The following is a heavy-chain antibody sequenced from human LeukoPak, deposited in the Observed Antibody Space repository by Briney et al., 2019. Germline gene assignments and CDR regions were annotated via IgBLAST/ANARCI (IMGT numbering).Heavy chain of an antibody. D-gene: IGHD6-19*01. CDR2: TRYDGSDK. Sequence: HAGGSLRLSCAASGFIFSSYGMHWVRQAPGKGLEWVAFTRYDGSDKYYADSVKGRFTISRDNSKNTLYLQMNSLRAEDTAVYYCAKVHKEWLPRDAFDIWGQGTMVTVSS. J-gene: IGHJ3*02. V-gene: IGHV3-30*02. CDR3: AKVHKEWLPRDAFDI. CDR1: GFIFSSYG.